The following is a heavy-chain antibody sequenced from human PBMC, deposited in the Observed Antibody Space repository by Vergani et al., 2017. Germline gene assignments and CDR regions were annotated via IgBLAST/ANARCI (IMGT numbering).Heavy chain of an antibody. J-gene: IGHJ4*02. V-gene: IGHV4-38-2*01. Sequence: QVQLQESGPGLVKPSETLSLTCAVSGYSISSGYYWGWIRQPPGKGLEWIGSIYHSGSTYYNPSLKSRVTISVDTSKNQFSLKLSSVTAADTAVYYCARHSSGYWRYFDYWGQGTLVIVSS. D-gene: IGHD3-22*01. CDR3: ARHSSGYWRYFDY. CDR2: IYHSGST. CDR1: GYSISSGYY.